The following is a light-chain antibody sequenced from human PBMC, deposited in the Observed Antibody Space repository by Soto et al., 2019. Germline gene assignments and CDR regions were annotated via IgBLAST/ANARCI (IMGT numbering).Light chain of an antibody. CDR3: EKYNIAPWT. J-gene: IGKJ1*01. V-gene: IGKV1-27*01. CDR2: AAS. Sequence: DLQMTQFPSSLSASVGDRVTITCRASQDIRTFLAWYQQRPGKVPKLLIYAASTLQSGVPSRFSGSGSGTDFTLIISRLQPEDVATYYWEKYNIAPWTFGHGTRVEI. CDR1: QDIRTF.